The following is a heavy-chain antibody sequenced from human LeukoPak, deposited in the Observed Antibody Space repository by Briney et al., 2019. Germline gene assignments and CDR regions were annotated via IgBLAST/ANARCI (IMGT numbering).Heavy chain of an antibody. Sequence: ASVKVSCKASGYRXIDYGVSWVRRAPGQGLEWMGWIDTYRGSTNYARNLQGRVTLTTDTSATTVYMELRSLRSDDTAVYYCARPNTDAAGYFFDYWGQGTMVTVSS. J-gene: IGHJ4*02. CDR3: ARPNTDAAGYFFDY. V-gene: IGHV1-18*01. CDR1: GYRXIDYG. D-gene: IGHD6-13*01. CDR2: IDTYRGST.